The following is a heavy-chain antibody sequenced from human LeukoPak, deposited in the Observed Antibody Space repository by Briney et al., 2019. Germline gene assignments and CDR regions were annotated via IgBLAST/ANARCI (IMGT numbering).Heavy chain of an antibody. CDR2: IYHSGRT. D-gene: IGHD3-3*01. CDR3: ASSDGLPPRSDSSYDVFDY. Sequence: SETLSLTCAVSGGPIISGNWWSWVRQPPGKGLEWVGEIYHSGRTNYNPSLKSRVTISLDKSKNQFSLNLDSVTAADTALYYCASSDGLPPRSDSSYDVFDYWGQGTLVTVSS. CDR1: GGPIISGNW. J-gene: IGHJ4*02. V-gene: IGHV4-4*02.